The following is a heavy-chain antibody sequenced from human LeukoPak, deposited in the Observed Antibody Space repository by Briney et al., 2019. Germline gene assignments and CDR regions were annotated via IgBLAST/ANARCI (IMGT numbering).Heavy chain of an antibody. D-gene: IGHD4-23*01. CDR1: GLTFSSYA. V-gene: IGHV3-23*01. J-gene: IGHJ4*02. CDR3: AKWSPYGGNPGY. Sequence: GGSQRLSCAASGLTFSSYAMSWVRQATGKGLEWVSAISGNGAGTYYADSVKGRFTISRDNSKNTLYLQMNSLRAEDTAVYYCAKWSPYGGNPGYWGQGALVTVSS. CDR2: ISGNGAGT.